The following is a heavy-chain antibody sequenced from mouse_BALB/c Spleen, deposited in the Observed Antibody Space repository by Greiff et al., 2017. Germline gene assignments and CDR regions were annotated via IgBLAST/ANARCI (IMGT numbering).Heavy chain of an antibody. V-gene: IGHV1-7*01. CDR2: INPSTCYT. CDR1: GYTFTSYW. J-gene: IGHJ2*01. CDR3: ARLPFDH. Sequence: VQLQQSGAELAKPGASVKMSCKASGYTFTSYWMHWVKQRPGQGLEWIGYINPSTCYTEYNQKFKDKATLTADKSSSTAYMQLSSLTSGDSAVYYLARLPFDHWGPGTPPPVSS.